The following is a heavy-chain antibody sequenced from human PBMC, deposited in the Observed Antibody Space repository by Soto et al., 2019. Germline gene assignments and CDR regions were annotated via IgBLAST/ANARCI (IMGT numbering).Heavy chain of an antibody. CDR3: AKDRGYSRIPDY. CDR2: ISYDGSNK. Sequence: QVQLVESGGGVVQPGRSLRLSCAASGFTFSSYGMHWVRQAPGKGLEWVAVISYDGSNKYYADSVKGRFTISRDNSKNTLYLQMTSLRAEDTAVYYCAKDRGYSRIPDYWGQGTLVTVSS. CDR1: GFTFSSYG. D-gene: IGHD6-13*01. V-gene: IGHV3-30*18. J-gene: IGHJ4*02.